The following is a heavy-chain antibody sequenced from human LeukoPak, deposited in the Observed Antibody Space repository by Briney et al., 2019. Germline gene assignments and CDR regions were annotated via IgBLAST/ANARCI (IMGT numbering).Heavy chain of an antibody. Sequence: GGSPRLSCAASGFTFSSYGMHWVRQAPGKGLEWVAVIWYDGSNKYYADSVKGRFTISRDNSKNTLYLQMNSLRAEDTAVYYCASLSSSSFDYWGQGTLVTVSS. V-gene: IGHV3-33*01. J-gene: IGHJ4*02. D-gene: IGHD6-6*01. CDR2: IWYDGSNK. CDR3: ASLSSSSFDY. CDR1: GFTFSSYG.